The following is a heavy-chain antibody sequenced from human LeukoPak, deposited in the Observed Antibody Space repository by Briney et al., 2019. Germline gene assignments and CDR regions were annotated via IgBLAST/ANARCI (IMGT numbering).Heavy chain of an antibody. CDR2: ISYDGSNK. Sequence: GGSLRLCCAASGFTFSSYGMHWVRQAPGKGLEWVAVISYDGSNKYYADSVKGRFTISRDNSKNTLYLQMNSLRAEDTAVYYCAKFNGGSNYYYYYGMDVWGQGTTVTVSS. V-gene: IGHV3-30*18. CDR3: AKFNGGSNYYYYYGMDV. D-gene: IGHD1-26*01. CDR1: GFTFSSYG. J-gene: IGHJ6*02.